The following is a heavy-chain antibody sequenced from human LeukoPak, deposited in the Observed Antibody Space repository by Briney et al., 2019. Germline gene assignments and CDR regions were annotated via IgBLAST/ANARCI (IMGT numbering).Heavy chain of an antibody. CDR1: GYTFTDYF. CDR2: INPNSGGT. V-gene: IGHV1-2*06. D-gene: IGHD2-8*02. CDR3: ARDCTGALFFDY. Sequence: EASVKVSCKASGYTFTDYFMHWVRQAPGQGLEWMGRINPNSGGTNYAQKFQGRVTMTRDTSISTAYMELSGLRSDDTAVYYCARDCTGALFFDYWGQGTLVTISS. J-gene: IGHJ4*02.